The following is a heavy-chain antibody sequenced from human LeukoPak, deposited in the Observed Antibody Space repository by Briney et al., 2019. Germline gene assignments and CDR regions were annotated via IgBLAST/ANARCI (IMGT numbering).Heavy chain of an antibody. Sequence: SETLSLTCTVSRGSITSNYWSWLRQPPGKGLEWIGYIYYSGSTHYNPSLKSRVTISTDTSKNQFSLRLNSVTAADTAVYYCARWIPSSNSFDYWGQGTLVTVSS. CDR1: RGSITSNY. CDR2: IYYSGST. D-gene: IGHD2-2*01. J-gene: IGHJ4*02. V-gene: IGHV4-59*01. CDR3: ARWIPSSNSFDY.